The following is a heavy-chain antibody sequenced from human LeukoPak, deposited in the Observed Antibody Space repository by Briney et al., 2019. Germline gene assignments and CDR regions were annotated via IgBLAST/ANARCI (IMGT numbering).Heavy chain of an antibody. CDR3: ASKELWFGDSPLN. CDR1: GFTFSSYA. CDR2: ISGSGGST. J-gene: IGHJ4*02. D-gene: IGHD3-10*01. V-gene: IGHV3-23*01. Sequence: GGSLRLSCAASGFTFSSYAMSWVRQAPGKGLEWVSAISGSGGSTYHADSVKGRFTISRDNSKNTLYLQMNSLRAEDTAVYYCASKELWFGDSPLNWGQGTLVTVSS.